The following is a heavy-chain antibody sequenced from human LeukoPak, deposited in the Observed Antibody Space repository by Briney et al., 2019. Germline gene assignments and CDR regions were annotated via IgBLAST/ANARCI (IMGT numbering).Heavy chain of an antibody. Sequence: PGGSLRLSCAASGFTFSSYWMHWVRQAPGKGLVWVSRINSDGSSTSYADSVKGRFTISRDNAKNTLYLQMNSLRAEDTAVYYCASFEVVAATQFDYWGQGTLVTVSS. J-gene: IGHJ4*02. CDR1: GFTFSSYW. CDR3: ASFEVVAATQFDY. D-gene: IGHD2-15*01. CDR2: INSDGSST. V-gene: IGHV3-74*01.